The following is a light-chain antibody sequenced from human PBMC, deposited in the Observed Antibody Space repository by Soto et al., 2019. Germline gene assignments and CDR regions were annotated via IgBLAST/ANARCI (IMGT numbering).Light chain of an antibody. CDR1: QDIDQW. CDR3: HQPHSFPHT. V-gene: IGKV1D-12*01. CDR2: GVS. Sequence: DIPMTQSPSSVSASVGDSVTITCRANQDIDQWLAWYQQKPGKAPKLLIYGVSSLEAGVPSRLSGSRSGTDFILSISSLQPEYYPTYFFHQPHSFPHTVGPGTRLD. J-gene: IGKJ3*01.